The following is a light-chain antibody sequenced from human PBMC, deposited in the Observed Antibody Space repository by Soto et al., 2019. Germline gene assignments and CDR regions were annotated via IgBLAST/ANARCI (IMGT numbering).Light chain of an antibody. CDR3: ATWDSSLSAGI. CDR1: RSNIGDNF. Sequence: QSLLTQPPSVSAAPGQRVTISCSGSRSNIGDNFVSWHQQLPGAAPKLLIYDNNQRPSEIPDRFSASKSGSSATLAITGLQTGDEGDYYCATWDSSLSAGIFGGGTKLTVL. J-gene: IGLJ2*01. CDR2: DNN. V-gene: IGLV1-51*01.